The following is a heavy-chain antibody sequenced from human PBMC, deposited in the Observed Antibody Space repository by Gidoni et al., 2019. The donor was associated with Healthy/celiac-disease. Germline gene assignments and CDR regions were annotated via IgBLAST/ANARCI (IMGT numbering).Heavy chain of an antibody. J-gene: IGHJ5*02. V-gene: IGHV5-51*01. CDR3: ARYPLIGEGYGDYVRWFDP. Sequence: EVQLVQSGAEVKKPGESLKISCKGSGYRFTTYWIGGVRQIPGKGLEWMGILYPCDSDTRYSPPFQGQVTISADKSISTAYLQWSSLKASDTAMYYCARYPLIGEGYGDYVRWFDPWGQGTLVTVSS. D-gene: IGHD4-17*01. CDR1: GYRFTTYW. CDR2: LYPCDSDT.